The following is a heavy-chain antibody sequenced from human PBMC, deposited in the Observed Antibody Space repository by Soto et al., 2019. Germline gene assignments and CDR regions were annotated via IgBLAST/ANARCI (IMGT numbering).Heavy chain of an antibody. D-gene: IGHD4-4*01. Sequence: QVQLVQSGAEVMKPGSSVKVSCKASGGTFSSYAISWVRQAPGQGLEWMGGIIPIFGTANYAQKFQGRVTITADKSTSTAYMELSSLRSEDTAVYYCARDITTVTTELIYGMDVWGQGTTVTVSS. J-gene: IGHJ6*02. CDR2: IIPIFGTA. V-gene: IGHV1-69*06. CDR3: ARDITTVTTELIYGMDV. CDR1: GGTFSSYA.